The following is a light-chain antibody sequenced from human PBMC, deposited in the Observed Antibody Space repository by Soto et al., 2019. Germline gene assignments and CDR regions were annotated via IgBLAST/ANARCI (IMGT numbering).Light chain of an antibody. CDR1: SSDVGGYNY. V-gene: IGLV2-14*01. Sequence: QSAVTQPASVSGSPGQSITISCTGTSSDVGGYNYVSWYQQHPGKAPKLMIYDVSYRPSGVSNRFSGSKSGNTASLTISGLQAEDEADYYCSSYTSSSARLVVFGGGTKVTVL. J-gene: IGLJ2*01. CDR3: SSYTSSSARLVV. CDR2: DVS.